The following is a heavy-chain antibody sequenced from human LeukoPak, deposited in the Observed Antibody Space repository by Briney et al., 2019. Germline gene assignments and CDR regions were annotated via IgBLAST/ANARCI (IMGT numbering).Heavy chain of an antibody. D-gene: IGHD5-18*01. V-gene: IGHV1-18*01. CDR2: ISAYNGNT. CDR3: AIVDTAMQYYFDY. CDR1: GYTFTNYG. Sequence: VKVSCKASGYTFTNYGISWVRQAPGQGLECMGWISAYNGNTNYAQNLQGRVTMTTDTSTSTAYMELSSLRSEDTAVYYCAIVDTAMQYYFDYWGQGTLVTVSS. J-gene: IGHJ4*02.